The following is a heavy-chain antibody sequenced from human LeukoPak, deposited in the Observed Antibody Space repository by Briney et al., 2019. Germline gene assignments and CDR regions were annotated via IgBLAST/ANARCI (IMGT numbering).Heavy chain of an antibody. Sequence: HPGGSLRLSCAASGFTFSSYWMNWVRQAPGKGLEWVANIKQDGSEKYYVDSVEGRFTISRDNAKNSLYLQMNSLRAEDTAVYYCARDQAYDFVWGSYVYWGQGTLVTVSS. D-gene: IGHD3-16*01. CDR2: IKQDGSEK. CDR3: ARDQAYDFVWGSYVY. J-gene: IGHJ4*02. V-gene: IGHV3-7*01. CDR1: GFTFSSYW.